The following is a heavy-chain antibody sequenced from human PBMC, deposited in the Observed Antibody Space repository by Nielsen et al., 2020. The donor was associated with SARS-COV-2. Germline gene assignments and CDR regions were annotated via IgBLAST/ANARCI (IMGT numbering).Heavy chain of an antibody. CDR2: IYHSGST. Sequence: SETLSLTCAVPGGSISSGGYSWSWIRQPPGKGLEWIGYIYHSGSTYYNPSLKSRVTISVDRSKNQFSLKLSSVTAADTAVYYCARADDYGGNPSPYFDYWGQGTLVTVSS. V-gene: IGHV4-30-2*01. CDR1: GGSISSGGYS. J-gene: IGHJ4*02. CDR3: ARADDYGGNPSPYFDY. D-gene: IGHD4-23*01.